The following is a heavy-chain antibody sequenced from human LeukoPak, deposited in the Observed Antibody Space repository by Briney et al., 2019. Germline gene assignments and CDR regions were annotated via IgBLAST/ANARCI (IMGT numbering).Heavy chain of an antibody. CDR2: ISAYNGNT. J-gene: IGHJ4*02. CDR3: AREMTTVTRGVYGY. D-gene: IGHD4-17*01. CDR1: GYTFTSYG. V-gene: IGHV1-18*04. Sequence: ASVKVSCKASGYTFTSYGISWVRQPPGQGLEGMGWISAYNGNTNDAQKLQGRVTMTTNTSTNTAYIELRSLRSDDTAVYYCAREMTTVTRGVYGYWGQGTLVTVSS.